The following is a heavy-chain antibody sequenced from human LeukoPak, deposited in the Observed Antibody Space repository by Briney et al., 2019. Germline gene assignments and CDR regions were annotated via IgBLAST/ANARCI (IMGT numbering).Heavy chain of an antibody. Sequence: GGSLRLSCAASGFTFSSYGMHWVRQAPGKGLEWVAVISYDGSNKYYADSVKGRFTISRDNSKNTLYLQMNSLRAEDTAVYYCAKDPGGSYLSNYFDYWGQGTLVTVSS. CDR3: AKDPGGSYLSNYFDY. CDR1: GFTFSSYG. D-gene: IGHD1-26*01. J-gene: IGHJ4*02. CDR2: ISYDGSNK. V-gene: IGHV3-30*18.